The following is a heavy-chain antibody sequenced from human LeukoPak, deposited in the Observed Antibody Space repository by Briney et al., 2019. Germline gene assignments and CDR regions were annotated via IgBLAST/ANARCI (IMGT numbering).Heavy chain of an antibody. Sequence: PSETLSLTCTVSDDSISSSSNYWGWIRQPPGKGLEWVGDIYYSGRTYYNPSLKSQVTITVDTSKNQFSLKLSSVTAADTAVYYCARRQPAYYFDYWGQGTLVTVSS. J-gene: IGHJ4*02. CDR3: ARRQPAYYFDY. V-gene: IGHV4-39*01. CDR1: DDSISSSSNY. D-gene: IGHD2-2*01. CDR2: IYYSGRT.